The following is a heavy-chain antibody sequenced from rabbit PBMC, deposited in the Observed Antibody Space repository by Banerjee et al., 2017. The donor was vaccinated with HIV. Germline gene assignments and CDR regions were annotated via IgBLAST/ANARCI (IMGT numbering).Heavy chain of an antibody. CDR2: VDTASGST. CDR3: ARGAYFNL. Sequence: QSLEESGGDLVQPGASLTLTCTASGFSFSSGYYMCWVRQAPGKGLEWIGCVDTASGSTYYASWAKGRFTISKPSSTTVTLQMTSLTAADTATYFCARGAYFNLWGQGTLVTVS. V-gene: IGHV1S40*01. CDR1: GFSFSSGYY. J-gene: IGHJ4*01.